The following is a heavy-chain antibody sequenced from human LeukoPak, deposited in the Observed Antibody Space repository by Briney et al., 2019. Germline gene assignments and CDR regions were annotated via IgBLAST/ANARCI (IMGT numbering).Heavy chain of an antibody. Sequence: GGSLRLSCAGSGFTFRSYSMNWVRQAPGKGLEWVSHISSSSGTIYYADSVKGRFTISRDNAKNSLYLQMNSLRAEDTAVYYCARGGSYYSEAFDIWGQGTMVTVSS. D-gene: IGHD1-26*01. CDR2: ISSSSGTI. CDR1: GFTFRSYS. V-gene: IGHV3-48*01. CDR3: ARGGSYYSEAFDI. J-gene: IGHJ3*02.